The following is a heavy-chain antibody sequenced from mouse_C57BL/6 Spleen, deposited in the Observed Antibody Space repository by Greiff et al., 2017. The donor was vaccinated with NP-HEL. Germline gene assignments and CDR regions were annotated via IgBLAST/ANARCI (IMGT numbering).Heavy chain of an antibody. CDR1: GFTFSDYG. V-gene: IGHV5-17*01. D-gene: IGHD1-1*01. CDR3: ARKGNYGSSSYYYAMDY. CDR2: ISSGSSTI. Sequence: EVMLVESGGGLVKPGGSLKLSCAASGFTFSDYGMHWVRQAPEKGLEWVAYISSGSSTIYYADTVKGRFTISRDNAKNTLCLQMTSLRSEDTAMYYCARKGNYGSSSYYYAMDYWGQGTSVTVSS. J-gene: IGHJ4*01.